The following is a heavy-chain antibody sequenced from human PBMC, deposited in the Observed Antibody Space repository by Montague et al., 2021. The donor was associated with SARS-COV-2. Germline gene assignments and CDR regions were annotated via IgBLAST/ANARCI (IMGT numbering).Heavy chain of an antibody. V-gene: IGHV3-30*18. CDR2: ISYDGSIQ. CDR3: AKDATIFWFERGRGTFDY. J-gene: IGHJ4*02. D-gene: IGHD3-10*01. CDR1: GFTFSSYA. Sequence: SLRLSCAASGFTFSSYAMHWVRQAPGQGLEWVAVISYDGSIQYYADSVKGRFTISRDWSKSTLFLQLSSLSPEDTAVYYCAKDATIFWFERGRGTFDYWGRGTLVAVSS.